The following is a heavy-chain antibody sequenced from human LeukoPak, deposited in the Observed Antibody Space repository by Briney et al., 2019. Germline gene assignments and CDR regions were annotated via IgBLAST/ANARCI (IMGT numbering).Heavy chain of an antibody. CDR3: AKSQRENWFDP. V-gene: IGHV3-23*01. CDR2: ISGDGGGT. J-gene: IGHJ5*02. Sequence: GGSLRLSCAASGFTFSSYGMHWVRQAPGKGLEWVSAISGDGGGTYYADSVKGRFTISRDNSRNTLYLQMNSLRAEDTAVYYCAKSQRENWFDPWGQGTLVTVSS. CDR1: GFTFSSYG.